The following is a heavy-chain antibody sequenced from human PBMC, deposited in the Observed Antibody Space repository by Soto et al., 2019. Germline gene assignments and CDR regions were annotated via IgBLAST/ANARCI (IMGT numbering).Heavy chain of an antibody. CDR1: GFTISTYA. D-gene: IGHD2-15*01. Sequence: GGSLRLSCAASGFTISTYAMTWVRQAPGKGLECVSGVTGSGGQIHYADSVKGRFTISKDNSKNTVYLQMSSLRVEDTAIYYCAKDYTVAADPSSVILFDYWGQGALVTVSS. CDR3: AKDYTVAADPSSVILFDY. V-gene: IGHV3-23*01. J-gene: IGHJ4*02. CDR2: VTGSGGQI.